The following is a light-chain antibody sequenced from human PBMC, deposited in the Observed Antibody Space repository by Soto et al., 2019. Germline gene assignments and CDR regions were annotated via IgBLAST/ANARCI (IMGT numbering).Light chain of an antibody. V-gene: IGKV3-20*01. Sequence: EIVLTQSPGTLSLSPGERATLSCRASQSVSSSYLAWYQQKPGQAPRLLIYGASSRATGIPDRFSGSGSGTDFTLTISSLEPEDFAVYYCQQYVSTRFTFGPGTKVDIK. CDR2: GAS. J-gene: IGKJ3*01. CDR3: QQYVSTRFT. CDR1: QSVSSSY.